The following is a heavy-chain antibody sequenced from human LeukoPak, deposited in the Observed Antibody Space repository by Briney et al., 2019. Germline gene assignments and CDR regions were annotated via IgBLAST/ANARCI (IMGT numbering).Heavy chain of an antibody. V-gene: IGHV4-59*01. CDR3: ARDGRGSRSSWFDP. J-gene: IGHJ5*02. Sequence: SETLSLTCTVSGGSISSSYWSWIRQPPGKGLEWIGYIYYSGNTNYNPSLKSRVTISVDTSKNQFSLKLTSMTAADTALYYCARDGRGSRSSWFDPWGQGTLVIVSS. CDR2: IYYSGNT. CDR1: GGSISSSY. D-gene: IGHD3-10*01.